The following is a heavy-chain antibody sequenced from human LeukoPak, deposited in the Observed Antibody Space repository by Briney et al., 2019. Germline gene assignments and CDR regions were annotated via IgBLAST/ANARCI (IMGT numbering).Heavy chain of an antibody. CDR1: GFTFSSYE. Sequence: PGGSLRLSCAAFGFTFSSYEMNWVRQAPGKGLEWVSYISSSGTTIYYADSVKGRFTISRDNAKNPLYLQMNSLRAEDTAVYYCARDRGYSSSWDWGQGILVTVSS. J-gene: IGHJ4*02. CDR3: ARDRGYSSSWD. D-gene: IGHD6-13*01. V-gene: IGHV3-48*03. CDR2: ISSSGTTI.